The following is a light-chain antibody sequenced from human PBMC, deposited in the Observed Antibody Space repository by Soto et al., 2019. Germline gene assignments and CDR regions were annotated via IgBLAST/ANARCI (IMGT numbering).Light chain of an antibody. CDR1: SSNIRSDT. V-gene: IGLV1-40*01. CDR2: GNS. J-gene: IGLJ1*01. Sequence: QSVLTQPPSASGTPGQRVTISCSGSSSNIRSDTVHWYQQLPGTAPKLLIYGNSDRPSGVPDRFSGSKSGTSASLAITGLQAEDEADYYCQSYDSSLSGYVFGTGTKLTVL. CDR3: QSYDSSLSGYV.